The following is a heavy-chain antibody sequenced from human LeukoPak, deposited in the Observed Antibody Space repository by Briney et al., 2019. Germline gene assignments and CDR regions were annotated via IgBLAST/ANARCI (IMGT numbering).Heavy chain of an antibody. CDR3: ARSGGPRWLVSVRGWFDP. V-gene: IGHV1-2*04. J-gene: IGHJ5*02. CDR2: INPNSGGT. D-gene: IGHD6-19*01. Sequence: GASVKVSCKASGYTFTGYYMHWVRQAPGQGLEWMGWINPNSGGTNYAQKFQGWVTMTRDTSISTAYMELSRLRSDDTAVYYCARSGGPRWLVSVRGWFDPWGQGTLVTVSS. CDR1: GYTFTGYY.